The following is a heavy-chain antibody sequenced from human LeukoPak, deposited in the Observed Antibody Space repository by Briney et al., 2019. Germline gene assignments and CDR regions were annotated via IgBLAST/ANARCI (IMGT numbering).Heavy chain of an antibody. V-gene: IGHV4-34*01. CDR1: GGSFSGYY. CDR2: INHSGST. Sequence: PSETLSLTCAVYGGSFSGYYWSWIRQPPGKGLEWIGEINHSGSTNYNPSLKSRVTISVDTSKNQFSLKLSSVTAADTAVYYCASTSGYDSFDPWGQGTLVTDSS. J-gene: IGHJ5*02. D-gene: IGHD5-12*01. CDR3: ASTSGYDSFDP.